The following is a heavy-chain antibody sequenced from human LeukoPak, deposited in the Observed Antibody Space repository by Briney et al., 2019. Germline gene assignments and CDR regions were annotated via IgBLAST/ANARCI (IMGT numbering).Heavy chain of an antibody. V-gene: IGHV4-39*01. J-gene: IGHJ1*01. CDR1: GDSVSRSDSY. CDR2: IYYSGRT. CDR3: ARRRYYDGSGYLE. D-gene: IGHD3-22*01. Sequence: PSETLSLTCSVSGDSVSRSDSYWDWIRQPPGKGLEWIGTIYYSGRTYYSPYVKSRVTMSVDPSNNQFSLNLRSVTAADTALYYCARRRYYDGSGYLEWGQGTLLSVSS.